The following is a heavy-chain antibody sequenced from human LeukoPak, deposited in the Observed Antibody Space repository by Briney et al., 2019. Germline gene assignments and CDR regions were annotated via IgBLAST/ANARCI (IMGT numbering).Heavy chain of an antibody. J-gene: IGHJ4*02. CDR1: GFTFSSYS. D-gene: IGHD5-24*01. V-gene: IGHV3-48*04. CDR2: ISSSSSTI. CDR3: AREGPLRWLQTTLDY. Sequence: PGGSLRLSCAASGFTFSSYSMNWVRQAPGKGLEWVSYISSSSSTIYYADSVKGRFTISRDNAKNSLYLQMNSLRAEDTAVYYCAREGPLRWLQTTLDYWGQGTLVTVSS.